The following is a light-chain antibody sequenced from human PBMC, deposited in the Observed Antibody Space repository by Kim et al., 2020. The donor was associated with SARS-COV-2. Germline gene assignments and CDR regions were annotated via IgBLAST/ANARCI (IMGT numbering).Light chain of an antibody. CDR1: NIGSKS. CDR2: YDS. V-gene: IGLV3-21*04. Sequence: ALGKTASITCGGNNIGSKSVLWYQKKPGQAPVLVIYYDSDRPSGIPERFSGSNSGNTATLTISRVEAGDEADYYCQVWDSSSDHPVFGGGTQLTVL. J-gene: IGLJ3*02. CDR3: QVWDSSSDHPV.